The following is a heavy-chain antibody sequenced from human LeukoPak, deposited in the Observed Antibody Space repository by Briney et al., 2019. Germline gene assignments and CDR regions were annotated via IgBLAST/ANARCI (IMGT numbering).Heavy chain of an antibody. CDR2: INPKTGGT. J-gene: IGHJ4*02. Sequence: ASVKVSCQASGYTFTDSSMHWVRQAPGQGLEWMGWINPKTGGTNYAQRFQGRVTMTRDTSIRTAYMELNSLRYDDTAVYYCARDGRLTIFVRGIITEGSPPKNWGQGTLVTVSS. CDR3: ARDGRLTIFVRGIITEGSPPKN. D-gene: IGHD3-10*01. CDR1: GYTFTDSS. V-gene: IGHV1-2*02.